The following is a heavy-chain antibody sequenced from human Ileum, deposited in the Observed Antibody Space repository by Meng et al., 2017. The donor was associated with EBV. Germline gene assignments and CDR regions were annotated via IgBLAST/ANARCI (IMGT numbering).Heavy chain of an antibody. V-gene: IGHV4-34*01. J-gene: IGHJ5*02. CDR2: IDQSGYT. D-gene: IGHD4-23*01. CDR1: GGSFNDYY. Sequence: QVRLQQWGTGQLNPSETLSLTCAVYGGSFNDYYWTWLRQPPGKGLEWIGEIDQSGYTKFNPSLSSRATISRDTSNNQFSLRLNSVTAADTALYYCARYGRCNGNSFYCFDPWGQGTLVTVSS. CDR3: ARYGRCNGNSFYCFDP.